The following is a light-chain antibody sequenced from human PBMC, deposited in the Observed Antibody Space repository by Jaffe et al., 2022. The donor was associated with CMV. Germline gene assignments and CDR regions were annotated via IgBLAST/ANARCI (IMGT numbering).Light chain of an antibody. CDR1: SLRSYY. CDR2: GKN. Sequence: SSELTQDPAVSVALGQTVRITCQGDSLRSYYASWYQQKPGQAPVLVIYGKNNRPSEIPDRFSGSNSGNTASLTITGAQAEDEADYYCNFRDTSGNHVVFGGGTKLTVL. CDR3: NFRDTSGNHVV. J-gene: IGLJ2*01. V-gene: IGLV3-19*01.